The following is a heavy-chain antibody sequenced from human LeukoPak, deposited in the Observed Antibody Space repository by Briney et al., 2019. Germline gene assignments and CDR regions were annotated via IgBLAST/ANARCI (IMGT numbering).Heavy chain of an antibody. Sequence: GESLKISCKGSGYSFSTYWIGWLRQMPGKGLEWMGIIYPGDSDTRYSPSFQGQVTISADRASSPSYLQWSSLKSSDTVMYYCARLGVGATYFDYWGQGTLVTVSS. D-gene: IGHD1-26*01. V-gene: IGHV5-51*03. J-gene: IGHJ4*02. CDR2: IYPGDSDT. CDR1: GYSFSTYW. CDR3: ARLGVGATYFDY.